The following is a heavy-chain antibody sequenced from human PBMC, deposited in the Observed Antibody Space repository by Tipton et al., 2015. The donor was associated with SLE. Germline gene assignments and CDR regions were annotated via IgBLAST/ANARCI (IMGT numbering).Heavy chain of an antibody. J-gene: IGHJ6*02. V-gene: IGHV4-4*07. CDR1: GGSIRSYY. Sequence: TLSLTCSVSGGSIRSYYWSWIRQPAGKGLQWIGRIYTSGSTNYNPSLKRRVTMSVDTSKNQFSLKLTSVTAADTAVYYCARDQGGGNSGYSYGMDVWGQGTTVTVSS. D-gene: IGHD4-23*01. CDR3: ARDQGGGNSGYSYGMDV. CDR2: IYTSGST.